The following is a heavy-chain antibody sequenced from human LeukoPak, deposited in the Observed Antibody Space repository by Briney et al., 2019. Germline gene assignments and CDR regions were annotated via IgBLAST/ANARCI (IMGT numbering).Heavy chain of an antibody. J-gene: IGHJ4*02. Sequence: GGSLRLSCAASGITFSNYVMSWVRQAPGKGLEWVAVVWYDGSNKNYADSVKGRFTVSRDNSKNTLYLQMNSLRAEDTAVYYCARDSSQWLADYWGQGTLVTVSS. CDR2: VWYDGSNK. D-gene: IGHD6-19*01. CDR3: ARDSSQWLADY. V-gene: IGHV3-33*08. CDR1: GITFSNYV.